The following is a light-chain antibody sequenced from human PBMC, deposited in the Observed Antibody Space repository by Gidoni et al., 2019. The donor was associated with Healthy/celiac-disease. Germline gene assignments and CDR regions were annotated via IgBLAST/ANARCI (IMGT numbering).Light chain of an antibody. Sequence: EIVLTQSPATLSLSPGESATLSCRASQSVSSYLAWYQQKPGQAPRLLIYDASNRATGIPARFSSSGAGTDFTLTISSLEPEDVAVYYCQQRSNWWTFGQGTKVEIK. CDR2: DAS. CDR3: QQRSNWWT. J-gene: IGKJ1*01. CDR1: QSVSSY. V-gene: IGKV3-11*01.